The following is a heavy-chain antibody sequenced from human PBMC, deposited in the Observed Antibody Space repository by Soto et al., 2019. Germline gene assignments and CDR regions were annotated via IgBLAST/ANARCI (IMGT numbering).Heavy chain of an antibody. CDR2: ISVDGSDT. Sequence: PGGSLRLSCAASGFTFSNYWMHWVRQAPGKGLVWGSRISVDGSDTTYADSVKGRFTISRDNAKNMLYLQMNSLRAEDTAVYCCTSWSSASRFEPWGQGTLVTVSS. J-gene: IGHJ5*02. V-gene: IGHV3-74*03. D-gene: IGHD6-25*01. CDR3: TSWSSASRFEP. CDR1: GFTFSNYW.